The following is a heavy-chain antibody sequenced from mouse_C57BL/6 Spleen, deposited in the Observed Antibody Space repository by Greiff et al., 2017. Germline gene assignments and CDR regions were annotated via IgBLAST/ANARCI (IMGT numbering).Heavy chain of an antibody. J-gene: IGHJ2*01. Sequence: QVQLQQPGAELVRPGSSVKLSCKASGYTFTSYWMHWVKQRPIQGLEWIGNIDPSDSETHYNQKFKDKATLTVDKSSSTAYMQLSSLTSEDSAVYYCARTDDYYYFDYWGQGTTLTVSS. V-gene: IGHV1-52*01. CDR2: IDPSDSET. CDR3: ARTDDYYYFDY. D-gene: IGHD2-4*01. CDR1: GYTFTSYW.